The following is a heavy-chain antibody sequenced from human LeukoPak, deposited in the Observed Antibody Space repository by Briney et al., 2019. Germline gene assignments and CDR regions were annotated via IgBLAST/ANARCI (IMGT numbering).Heavy chain of an antibody. Sequence: ASVKVSCKASGYTFTVYYMHWVRQAPGQRLEWMGWINPNSGGTNYAQKFQGRVTMARDTSISTAYMELSRLRSDDTAVYYCARSARWRYGPGFVGNYWGQGTLVTVSS. J-gene: IGHJ4*02. D-gene: IGHD2-21*01. CDR2: INPNSGGT. CDR3: ARSARWRYGPGFVGNY. V-gene: IGHV1-2*02. CDR1: GYTFTVYY.